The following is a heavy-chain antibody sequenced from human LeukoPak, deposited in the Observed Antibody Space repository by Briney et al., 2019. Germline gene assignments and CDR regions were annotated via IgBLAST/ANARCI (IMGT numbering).Heavy chain of an antibody. D-gene: IGHD2-2*01. Sequence: GGSLRLSCAASGFTFSSYEMNWVRQAPGKGLEWVSYISGSGTTIYYADSVKGRFTISRDNAKNSLYLQMNSLRAEDTAVYYCARGGYCSSSICYSLNAFDIWGQGTMVTVSS. CDR1: GFTFSSYE. J-gene: IGHJ3*02. CDR3: ARGGYCSSSICYSLNAFDI. CDR2: ISGSGTTI. V-gene: IGHV3-48*03.